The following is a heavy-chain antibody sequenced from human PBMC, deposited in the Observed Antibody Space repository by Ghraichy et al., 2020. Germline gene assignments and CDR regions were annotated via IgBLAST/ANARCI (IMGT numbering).Heavy chain of an antibody. D-gene: IGHD2-15*01. CDR1: GYTLTELS. V-gene: IGHV1-24*01. J-gene: IGHJ6*02. CDR3: ATVSPRLISGAIKGRLYYYYYGMDV. Sequence: ASVKVSCKVSGYTLTELSMHWVRQAPGKGLEWMGGFDPEDGETIYAQKFQGRVTMTEDTSTDTAYMELSSLRSEDTAVYYCATVSPRLISGAIKGRLYYYYYGMDVWGQGTTVTVSS. CDR2: FDPEDGET.